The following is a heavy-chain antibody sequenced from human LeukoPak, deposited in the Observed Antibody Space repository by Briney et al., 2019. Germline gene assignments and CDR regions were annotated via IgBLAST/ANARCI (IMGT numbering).Heavy chain of an antibody. D-gene: IGHD3-10*01. CDR3: ARGAGGYGSGSYPNYYYYYMDV. Sequence: PSETLSLTCAVYGGSFSGYYWSWIRQPPGKGLEWIGEINHSGSTNYNPSLKSRVTISVATSKNQFSLKLSSVTAADTAVYYCARGAGGYGSGSYPNYYYYYMDVWGKGTTVTVSS. J-gene: IGHJ6*03. CDR2: INHSGST. V-gene: IGHV4-34*01. CDR1: GGSFSGYY.